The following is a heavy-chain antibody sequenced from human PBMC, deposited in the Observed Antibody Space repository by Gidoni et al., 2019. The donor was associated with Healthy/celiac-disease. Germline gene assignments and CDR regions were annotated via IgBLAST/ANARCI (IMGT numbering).Heavy chain of an antibody. Sequence: QVQLQQWGAGLLKPSETLSLTCAASGGSFSGYYWSWIRQPPGKGLEWIGEINHSGSTNYNPSLKSRVTISVDTSKNQFSLKLSSVTAADTAVYYCARVRYRDYYYYGMDVWGQGTTVTVSS. V-gene: IGHV4-34*01. CDR2: INHSGST. CDR3: ARVRYRDYYYYGMDV. D-gene: IGHD5-12*01. J-gene: IGHJ6*02. CDR1: GGSFSGYY.